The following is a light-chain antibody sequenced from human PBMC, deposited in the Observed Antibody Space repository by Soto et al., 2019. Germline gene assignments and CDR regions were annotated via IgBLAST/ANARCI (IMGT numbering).Light chain of an antibody. CDR3: QQSYTTPRT. J-gene: IGKJ1*01. CDR2: GVS. Sequence: DIQLTQSPSSLSASVGDRVTITCRASQSISSFLNWYQQKPGKAPKLLIFGVSSLGSGVPSRFSGSGSETDFTLTITPLHPEDFAIYYCQQSYTTPRTFGQGTKVEIK. V-gene: IGKV1-39*01. CDR1: QSISSF.